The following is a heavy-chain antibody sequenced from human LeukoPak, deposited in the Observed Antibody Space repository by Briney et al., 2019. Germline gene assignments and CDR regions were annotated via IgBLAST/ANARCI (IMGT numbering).Heavy chain of an antibody. V-gene: IGHV3-53*04. CDR1: GLTVRSNY. Sequence: GGSLRLSCAVSGLTVRSNYMSWVRQTRGKGLEWVAITHASGNTNYADSVKGRSTVSRHNSKNTLYLQMNSLRGDDTAVYYCARDDDGGGHFDYWSQGTLVAVSS. CDR3: ARDDDGGGHFDY. J-gene: IGHJ4*02. D-gene: IGHD2-21*01. CDR2: THASGNT.